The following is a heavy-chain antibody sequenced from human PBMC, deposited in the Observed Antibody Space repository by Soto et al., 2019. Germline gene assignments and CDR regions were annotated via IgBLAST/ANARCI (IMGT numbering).Heavy chain of an antibody. CDR2: INHSGGT. V-gene: IGHV4-34*01. Sequence: SETLSLTCAVYGGSFSACYWSWIRQPPGKGLEWIGEINHSGGTSYNPSLKSRVTISVDTSKSQFSLRAEDTAVYYCAKGGSFDIWGQGTLVTVSS. D-gene: IGHD3-16*01. CDR1: GGSFSACY. CDR3: AKGGSFDI. J-gene: IGHJ4*02.